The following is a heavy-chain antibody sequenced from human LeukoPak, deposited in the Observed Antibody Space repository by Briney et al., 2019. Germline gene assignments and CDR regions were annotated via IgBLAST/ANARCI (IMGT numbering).Heavy chain of an antibody. CDR3: ARAGGYGLIDY. Sequence: SETLSLTCNVSGASMSNYYWVWIRRPPGKGLEWIGSIYHSGTTYSGSTYYNPSLKSRVTISLDTSKNQFSLKVGSMTAADTAVYYCARAGGYGLIDYWGQGTMVTVSS. CDR1: GASMSNYY. CDR2: IYHSGTTYSGST. V-gene: IGHV4-39*07. J-gene: IGHJ4*02. D-gene: IGHD5-18*01.